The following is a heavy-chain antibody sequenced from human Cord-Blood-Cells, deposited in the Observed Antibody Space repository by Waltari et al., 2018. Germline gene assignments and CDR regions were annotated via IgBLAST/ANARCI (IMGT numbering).Heavy chain of an antibody. Sequence: EVHLVSSGGGLVQPGGSLRHACAASGCTFRCSCMSWVRQAPGKGLEWVANIKQDGSEKYYVESVKGRFTISRDNAKNSLYLQMNSLRAEDTAVYYCASLVTTWNWFDPWGQGTLVTVSS. CDR2: IKQDGSEK. CDR3: ASLVTTWNWFDP. D-gene: IGHD4-4*01. J-gene: IGHJ5*02. CDR1: GCTFRCSC. V-gene: IGHV3-7*01.